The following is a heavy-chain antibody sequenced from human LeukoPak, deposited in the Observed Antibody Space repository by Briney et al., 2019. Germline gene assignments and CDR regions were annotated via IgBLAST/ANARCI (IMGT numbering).Heavy chain of an antibody. J-gene: IGHJ5*02. D-gene: IGHD1-26*01. CDR1: GFTFSSYE. CDR3: ARGGYQWELRPADNWFDP. Sequence: GGSLRLSCAASGFTFSSYEMNWVRQAPGKGLEWVSYISSSGSTIYYADSVKGRFTISRDNAKNSLYLQMNSLRAEDTAVYYCARGGYQWELRPADNWFDPWGPGTLVTVSS. V-gene: IGHV3-48*03. CDR2: ISSSGSTI.